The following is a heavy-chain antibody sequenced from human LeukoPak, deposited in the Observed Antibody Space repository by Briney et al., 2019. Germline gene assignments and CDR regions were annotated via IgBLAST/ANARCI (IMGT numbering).Heavy chain of an antibody. V-gene: IGHV1-2*02. CDR3: ARAFGWQTTYYYYGMDV. CDR1: GYTFTGYY. CDR2: INPNSGGT. Sequence: GASVKVSCKASGYTFTGYYMHWVRQAPGQGLEWMGWINPNSGGTNYAQKFQGRVTMTRDTSISTAYMELSRLRSDDTAVYYCARAFGWQTTYYYYGMDVWGQGTTVTVSS. D-gene: IGHD3-9*01. J-gene: IGHJ6*02.